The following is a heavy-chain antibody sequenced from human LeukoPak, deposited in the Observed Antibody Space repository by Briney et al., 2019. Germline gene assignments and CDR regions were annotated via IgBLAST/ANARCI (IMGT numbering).Heavy chain of an antibody. CDR3: ARRSKYYYGSGSYYKNTIDY. CDR2: INHSGST. CDR1: GGSFSGYY. D-gene: IGHD3-10*01. V-gene: IGHV4-34*01. Sequence: PSETLSLTCAVYGGSFSGYYWSWIRQPPGKGLEWIGEINHSGSTNYNPSLKSRVTIAVDTSKNQFSLKLSSVTAADTAVYYCARRSKYYYGSGSYYKNTIDYWGQGTLVTVSS. J-gene: IGHJ4*02.